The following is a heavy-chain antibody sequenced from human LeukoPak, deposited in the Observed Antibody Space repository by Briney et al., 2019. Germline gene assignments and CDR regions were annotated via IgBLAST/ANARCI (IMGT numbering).Heavy chain of an antibody. Sequence: GASVKVSYKASGYTFTSYDINWVRQATGQGLEWMGWMNPNSGNTGYAKKFQGKVTMTRNTSISTAYMQLSSLRSQDTALYYCARRPYYDFWTRYPSWAYYYYYMDVWGKGTTVTVSS. CDR3: ARRPYYDFWTRYPSWAYYYYYMDV. CDR1: GYTFTSYD. D-gene: IGHD3-3*01. V-gene: IGHV1-8*01. J-gene: IGHJ6*03. CDR2: MNPNSGNT.